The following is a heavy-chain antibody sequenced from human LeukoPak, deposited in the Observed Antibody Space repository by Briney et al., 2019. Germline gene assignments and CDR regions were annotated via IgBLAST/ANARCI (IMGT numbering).Heavy chain of an antibody. CDR2: IWQDGSEK. CDR3: ARDHPLTGTTEFGWFDP. V-gene: IGHV3-7*05. J-gene: IGHJ5*02. D-gene: IGHD1-7*01. CDR1: VFSFSIYW. Sequence: PGGSLRLSCAASVFSFSIYWMSWVRRAPGKRRKWVANIWQDGSEKYYMGSVKSRLTISRDNAKNSLYLQMRSLRAEDTAVYYCARDHPLTGTTEFGWFDPWGQGTLVTVSS.